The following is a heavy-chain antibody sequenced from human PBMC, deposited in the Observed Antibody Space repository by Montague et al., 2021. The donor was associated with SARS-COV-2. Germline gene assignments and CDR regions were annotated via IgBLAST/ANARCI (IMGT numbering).Heavy chain of an antibody. CDR3: ARRGSSVWGVTVSAELDY. J-gene: IGHJ4*02. CDR2: INQSGRT. V-gene: IGHV4-34*01. Sequence: SETRSLTCAVYGGSLSGYYWSWIRQPPEKGLEWIGEINQSGRTNNNPSLKSRVIISVDTSKNQFSLKLSSVTAADTAVYYCARRGSSVWGVTVSAELDYWGQGILVIVSS. D-gene: IGHD3-10*01. CDR1: GGSLSGYY.